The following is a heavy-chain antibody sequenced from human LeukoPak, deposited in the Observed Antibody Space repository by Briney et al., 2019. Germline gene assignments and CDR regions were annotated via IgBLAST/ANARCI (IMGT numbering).Heavy chain of an antibody. Sequence: GGSLRLSCAASGFTFNTYWMAWVRRAPGKGLEWVANIKQDGSVKNYVDSVKGRFTISGDDAKNSVYLQMNSLKTEDTAVYYCARDVSGSLDYWGEGTLVTVSA. CDR1: GFTFNTYW. J-gene: IGHJ4*02. CDR3: ARDVSGSLDY. CDR2: IKQDGSVK. D-gene: IGHD1-26*01. V-gene: IGHV3-7*01.